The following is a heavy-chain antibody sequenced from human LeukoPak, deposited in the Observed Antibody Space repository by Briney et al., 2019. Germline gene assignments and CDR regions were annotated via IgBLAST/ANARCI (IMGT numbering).Heavy chain of an antibody. CDR3: ARGEQWLVRY. CDR1: GYTFSGYY. D-gene: IGHD6-19*01. Sequence: GASVTVSCKTLGYTFSGYYIHWVRQAPGQGLEWMGWIDPNSGAANYEKRFQGRVTMTRDISINTVYLEVRSDDTAVYYCARGEQWLVRYWGQGTLVIVSS. V-gene: IGHV1-2*02. J-gene: IGHJ4*02. CDR2: IDPNSGAA.